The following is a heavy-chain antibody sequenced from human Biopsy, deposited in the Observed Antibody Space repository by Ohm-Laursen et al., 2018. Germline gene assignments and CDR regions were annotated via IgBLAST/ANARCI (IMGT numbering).Heavy chain of an antibody. CDR1: GYTFTGYH. V-gene: IGHV1-2*02. CDR3: ARERDP. J-gene: IGHJ5*02. Sequence: ASVKVSCKASGYTFTGYHVHWVRQAPGQGLEWMGWIDPKSGGTNYAQKFQGRVTMTRDTSISTTYMELRRLTSDDTAVFYCARERDPWGQGTLVTVSS. CDR2: IDPKSGGT.